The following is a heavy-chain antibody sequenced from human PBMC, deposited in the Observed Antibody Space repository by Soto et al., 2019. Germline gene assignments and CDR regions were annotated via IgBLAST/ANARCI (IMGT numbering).Heavy chain of an antibody. CDR1: GFTFDDYT. D-gene: IGHD4-4*01. CDR3: AKDIAPYSNYVNGWFDP. J-gene: IGHJ5*02. Sequence: GGSLRLSCAASGFTFDDYTMHWVRQAPGKGLEWVSLISWDGGSTYYADSVKGRFTISRDNSKNSLYLQMNSLRTEDTALYYCAKDIAPYSNYVNGWFDPWGQGTLVTVSS. CDR2: ISWDGGST. V-gene: IGHV3-43*01.